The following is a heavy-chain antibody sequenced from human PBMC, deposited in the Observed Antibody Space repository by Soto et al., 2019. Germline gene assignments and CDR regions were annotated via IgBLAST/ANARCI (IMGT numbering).Heavy chain of an antibody. Sequence: SETLSLTCTVSGGSISSYYWSWIRQPPGKGLEWIGYIYYSGSTNYNPSLKSRVTISVDTSKNQFSLKLSSVTAADTAVYYCARRPNCGGDCYSFDYWGQGTLVTAPQ. J-gene: IGHJ4*02. D-gene: IGHD2-21*02. CDR2: IYYSGST. V-gene: IGHV4-59*08. CDR1: GGSISSYY. CDR3: ARRPNCGGDCYSFDY.